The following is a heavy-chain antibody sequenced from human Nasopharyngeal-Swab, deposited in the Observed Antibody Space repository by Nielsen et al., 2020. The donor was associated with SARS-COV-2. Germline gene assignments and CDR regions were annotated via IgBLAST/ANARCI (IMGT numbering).Heavy chain of an antibody. CDR2: ISTSGRST. V-gene: IGHV3-11*04. D-gene: IGHD6-13*01. Sequence: GGSLRLSCAASGFTFSDYYMAWIRQAPGKGLEWVSYISTSGRSTDSADSVKGRFTISRDNANNLLFLQMNSLRAEDTAVYYCARGDSSSWTDDAFDIWGQGTMVTVSS. CDR1: GFTFSDYY. J-gene: IGHJ3*02. CDR3: ARGDSSSWTDDAFDI.